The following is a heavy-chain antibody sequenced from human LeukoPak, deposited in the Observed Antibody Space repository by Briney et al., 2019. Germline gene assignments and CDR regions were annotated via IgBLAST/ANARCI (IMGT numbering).Heavy chain of an antibody. J-gene: IGHJ4*02. CDR2: IYHSGST. CDR3: ARDPGYCSSTSCYESGY. Sequence: PSETLSLTCTVSGGSISTYYWNWIRQPPGKGLEWIGYIYHSGSTNYNPSLQSRVTISVDTSKNQFSLNLNSVTAADTAVYYCARDPGYCSSTSCYESGYWGQGTLVTVSS. CDR1: GGSISTYY. V-gene: IGHV4-59*01. D-gene: IGHD2-2*01.